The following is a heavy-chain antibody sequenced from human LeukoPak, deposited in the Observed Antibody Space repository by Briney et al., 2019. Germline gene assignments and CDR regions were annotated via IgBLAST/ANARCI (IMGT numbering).Heavy chain of an antibody. D-gene: IGHD1-14*01. CDR2: VNTNTGKT. V-gene: IGHV1-8*02. Sequence: ASVKVSCKASGYTFSAYEINWVRQAGGQGLEWVGWVNTNTGKTDYAQKFQGRVTMTRATSLSTVYMELSGLRSDDTAVYYCARHTSWYPNDYWGQGTLVTVSS. CDR1: GYTFSAYE. CDR3: ARHTSWYPNDY. J-gene: IGHJ4*02.